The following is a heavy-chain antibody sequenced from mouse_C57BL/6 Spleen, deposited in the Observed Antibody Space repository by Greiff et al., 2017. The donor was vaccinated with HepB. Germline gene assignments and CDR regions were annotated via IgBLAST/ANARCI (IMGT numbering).Heavy chain of an antibody. V-gene: IGHV1-22*01. Sequence: EVQLQQSGPELVKPGASVKMSCKASGYTLTDYNMHWVKQSHGKSLEWIGYINPNNGGTSYNQKFKGKATLTVNKSSSTAYMERRSLTSEDSAVYYCAREGPYYGSSRAWFAYWGQGTLVTVSA. D-gene: IGHD1-1*01. CDR2: INPNNGGT. J-gene: IGHJ3*01. CDR3: AREGPYYGSSRAWFAY. CDR1: GYTLTDYN.